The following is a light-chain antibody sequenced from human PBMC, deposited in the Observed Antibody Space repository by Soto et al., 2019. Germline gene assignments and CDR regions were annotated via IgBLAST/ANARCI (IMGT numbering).Light chain of an antibody. Sequence: QSVLTQPPSASGSPGQSVTISCTGTSNDVGDYNYVSWYQQHPGKAPKLMIYEVSKRPSGVPGRFSGSKSGNTASLTVSGLQAEDEADYYCSSYAGSSPLYVFGTGTKVTVL. CDR1: SNDVGDYNY. J-gene: IGLJ1*01. V-gene: IGLV2-8*01. CDR2: EVS. CDR3: SSYAGSSPLYV.